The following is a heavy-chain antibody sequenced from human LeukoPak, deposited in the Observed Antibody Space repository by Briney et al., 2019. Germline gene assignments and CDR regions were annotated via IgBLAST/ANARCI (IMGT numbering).Heavy chain of an antibody. CDR3: AKKTPGTYPFDY. CDR1: GFSFSSTA. Sequence: GGSMRLSCAASGFSFSSTAMNWVRQAPGKGLEWVSASGTDGDTYYADSVQGRFTISRDNSRNTLYLQMTSLRADDTAGYYCAKKTPGTYPFDYRGQGTLVTVSP. D-gene: IGHD6-13*01. J-gene: IGHJ4*02. CDR2: SGTDGDT. V-gene: IGHV3-23*01.